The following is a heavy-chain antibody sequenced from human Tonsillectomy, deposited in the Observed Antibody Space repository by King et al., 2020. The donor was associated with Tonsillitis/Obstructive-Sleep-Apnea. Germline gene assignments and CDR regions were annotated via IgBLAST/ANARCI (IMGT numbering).Heavy chain of an antibody. CDR2: ISFDGSNK. CDR3: ASGEGYDYVWGSYRYNSLGFDY. V-gene: IGHV3-30*03. J-gene: IGHJ4*02. D-gene: IGHD3-16*02. CDR1: GFTFSSYG. Sequence: VQLVESGGGVVQPGRSLRLSCAASGFTFSSYGMHWVRQAPGKGLEWVAVISFDGSNKYYADSVKGRFTISRDNSKNTLYLQLNSLRAEDTAVYYCASGEGYDYVWGSYRYNSLGFDYWGQGTLVTVSS.